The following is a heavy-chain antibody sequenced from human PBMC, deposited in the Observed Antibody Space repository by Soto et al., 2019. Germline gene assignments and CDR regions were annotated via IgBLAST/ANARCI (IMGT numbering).Heavy chain of an antibody. CDR1: GSTFSSDD. Sequence: EVHLLEYGGGLVQPGGSLRLSCVASGSTFSSDDVSWVRQAPGRGLEWVSGISDSGGSTYYADSVKGRFTISRDNAKNTLYLQMKSLRVEDTALYYCAKDGGWISAVAGLFDYWGPGTQVTVSS. CDR3: AKDGGWISAVAGLFDY. CDR2: ISDSGGST. J-gene: IGHJ4*02. V-gene: IGHV3-23*01. D-gene: IGHD6-19*01.